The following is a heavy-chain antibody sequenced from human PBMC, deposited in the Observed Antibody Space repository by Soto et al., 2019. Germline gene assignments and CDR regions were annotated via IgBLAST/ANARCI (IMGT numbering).Heavy chain of an antibody. CDR3: AREGQQLAEY. CDR2: IIPILGIA. J-gene: IGHJ4*02. D-gene: IGHD6-13*01. CDR1: GGTFSSYT. V-gene: IGHV1-69*08. Sequence: QVQLVQSGAEVKKPGSSVKVSCKASGGTFSSYTISWVRQAPVQGLEWMGRIIPILGIANYAQKFQGRVTSTADKSTSTAYMELSSLRSEDTAVYDGAREGQQLAEYWGQGTLVTVSS.